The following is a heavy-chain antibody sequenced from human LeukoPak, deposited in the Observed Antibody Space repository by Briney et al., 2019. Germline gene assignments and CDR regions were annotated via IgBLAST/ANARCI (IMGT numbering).Heavy chain of an antibody. CDR2: INRSGST. J-gene: IGHJ4*02. Sequence: SETLSLTCAVYGGSFRAYYWSWIRQSPGKGLEWIGEINRSGSTNYTPSLKSRVTMSLDTSKNQFSLRLKSVAAADTALYYCARGRSSGLSSSIDNWGQGTLVTVSS. CDR1: GGSFRAYY. V-gene: IGHV4-34*01. D-gene: IGHD6-19*01. CDR3: ARGRSSGLSSSIDN.